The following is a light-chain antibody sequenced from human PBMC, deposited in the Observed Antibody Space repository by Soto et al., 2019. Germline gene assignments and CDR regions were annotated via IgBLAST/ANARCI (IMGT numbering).Light chain of an antibody. Sequence: DIVMTQSPLSLPVTPGEPASISFRSSQSLLHRNGYNYVDWFLQKPGQSPQVMIYLASIRASGVPDRFSGSGSGTDCTLKISRVEAEDVGVYYCMQTLQTPPTFGQGTKVDIK. CDR1: QSLLHRNGYNY. V-gene: IGKV2-28*01. CDR2: LAS. CDR3: MQTLQTPPT. J-gene: IGKJ1*01.